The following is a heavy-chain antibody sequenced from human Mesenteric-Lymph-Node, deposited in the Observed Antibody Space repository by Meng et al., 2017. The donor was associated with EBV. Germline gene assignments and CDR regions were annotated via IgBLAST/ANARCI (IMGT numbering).Heavy chain of an antibody. J-gene: IGHJ4*02. Sequence: RLRPQWSGPGLVKPSETLSLTCTVSGGSISSSSYYWGWIRQPPGKGLEWIGTIYYSGSTNYNPSLKSRVTISVDKSKNQFSLKLSSVNAADTAVYYCARGTVAGTHLDYWAQGTLVTVSS. CDR3: ARGTVAGTHLDY. CDR1: GGSISSSSYY. CDR2: IYYSGST. V-gene: IGHV4-39*06. D-gene: IGHD6-19*01.